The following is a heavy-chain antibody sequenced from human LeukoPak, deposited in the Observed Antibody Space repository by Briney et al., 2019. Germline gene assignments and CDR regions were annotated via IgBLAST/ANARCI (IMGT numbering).Heavy chain of an antibody. CDR3: AKERLTTTTFDS. Sequence: AGGSLRPSCAASGFTFSTYAMSWVRQAPGKGLEWVSLISGSGGSTYYADSVKGRFTISRDNGKNTLSLQMNSLRAEDTALYYCAKERLTTTTFDSWGRGTLVTVSS. J-gene: IGHJ4*02. CDR2: ISGSGGST. CDR1: GFTFSTYA. D-gene: IGHD4-11*01. V-gene: IGHV3-23*01.